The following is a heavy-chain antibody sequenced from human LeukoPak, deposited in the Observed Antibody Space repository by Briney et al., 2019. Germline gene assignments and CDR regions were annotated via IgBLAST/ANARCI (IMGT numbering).Heavy chain of an antibody. J-gene: IGHJ4*02. V-gene: IGHV1-18*01. CDR1: GYTFTSYG. CDR3: ARALTPYYDFWSGSLYYFDY. D-gene: IGHD3-3*01. CDR2: ISAYNGNT. Sequence: ASVTVSCKASGYTFTSYGISWVRQAPGQGLEWMGWISAYNGNTNYAQKLQGRVTMTTDTSTSTAYMELRSLRSDDTAVYYCARALTPYYDFWSGSLYYFDYWGQGTLVTVSS.